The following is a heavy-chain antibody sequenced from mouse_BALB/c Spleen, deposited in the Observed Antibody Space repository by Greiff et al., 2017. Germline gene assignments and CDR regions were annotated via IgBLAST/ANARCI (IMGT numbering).Heavy chain of an antibody. CDR2: INPYNDGT. CDR1: GYTFTSYV. J-gene: IGHJ1*01. CDR3: ARPHYYGSSWYFDV. Sequence: VQLQQSGPELVKPGASVKMSCKASGYTFTSYVMHWVKQKPGQGLEWIGYINPYNDGTKYNEKFKGKATLTSDKSSSTAYMELSSLTSEDSAVYYCARPHYYGSSWYFDVWGAGTTVTVSS. D-gene: IGHD1-1*01. V-gene: IGHV1-14*01.